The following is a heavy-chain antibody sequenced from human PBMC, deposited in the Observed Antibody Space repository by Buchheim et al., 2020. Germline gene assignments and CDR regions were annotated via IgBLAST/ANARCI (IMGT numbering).Heavy chain of an antibody. CDR3: ASEYDYGGNSYFDY. D-gene: IGHD4-23*01. Sequence: QVQLQESGPGLVKPSETLSLTCTVSGGSISSYYWSWIRQPPGKGLEWIGYIYYSGSTNYNPSLKSRVTISVDTSKNQFSLKLSSVTAADTAVYYCASEYDYGGNSYFDYWGQGTL. CDR1: GGSISSYY. V-gene: IGHV4-59*01. J-gene: IGHJ4*02. CDR2: IYYSGST.